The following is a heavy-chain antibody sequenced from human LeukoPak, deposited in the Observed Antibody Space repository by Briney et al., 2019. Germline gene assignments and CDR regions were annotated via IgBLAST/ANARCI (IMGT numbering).Heavy chain of an antibody. V-gene: IGHV4-59*01. J-gene: IGHJ4*02. CDR2: IYHNEST. CDR1: GSSISTYY. Sequence: SETLSLTCTVSGSSISTYYWSWIRQPVGKGLEWIGYIYHNESTNYNPSVKSRVTISADTSKNQFSLKLRSVTAADTAVYYCARGRWLVNYWGQGTLVTVSS. D-gene: IGHD6-19*01. CDR3: ARGRWLVNY.